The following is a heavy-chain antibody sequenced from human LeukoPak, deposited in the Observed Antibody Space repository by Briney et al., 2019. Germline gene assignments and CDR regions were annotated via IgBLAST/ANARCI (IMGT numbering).Heavy chain of an antibody. CDR2: IIYSGNT. D-gene: IGHD3-10*01. CDR3: ARQVQGVIRPDY. CDR1: SGSISSTSYY. J-gene: IGHJ4*02. Sequence: SETLSLTCTASSGSISSTSYYWGWIRQPPGRGLEWIGGIIYSGNTYYNPSLKSRVTISVDTTKNQFSLKLSSVTAADTAVYYCARQVQGVIRPDYWGQGTLVTVSS. V-gene: IGHV4-39*01.